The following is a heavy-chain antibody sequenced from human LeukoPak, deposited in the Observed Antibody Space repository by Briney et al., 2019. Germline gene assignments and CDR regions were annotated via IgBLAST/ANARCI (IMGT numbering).Heavy chain of an antibody. D-gene: IGHD2-15*01. Sequence: SISSSSSYIYYADSVKGRFTISRDNAKNSLYLQMNSLRAEDTAVYYCARELGVDRSYYFDYWGQGTLVTVSS. J-gene: IGHJ4*02. CDR2: ISSSSSYI. CDR3: ARELGVDRSYYFDY. V-gene: IGHV3-21*01.